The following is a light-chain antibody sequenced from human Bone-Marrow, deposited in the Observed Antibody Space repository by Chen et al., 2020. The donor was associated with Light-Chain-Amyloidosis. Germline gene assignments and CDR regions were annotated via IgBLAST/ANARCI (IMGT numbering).Light chain of an antibody. J-gene: IGLJ3*02. CDR3: QVWDRSSDRPV. CDR2: DDS. V-gene: IGLV3-21*02. CDR1: NIGSTS. Sequence: SSVMTQPSSVSVAPGQTATSPCGGNNIGSTSVHWYQQTPGQAPLLVVYDDSDRPSGIPARLSGSNAGNTATLTISRVEAGDEADYYCQVWDRSSDRPVCGGGTKLTVL.